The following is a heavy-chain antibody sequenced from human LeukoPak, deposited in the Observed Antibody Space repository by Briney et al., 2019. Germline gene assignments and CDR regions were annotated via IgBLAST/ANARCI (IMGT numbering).Heavy chain of an antibody. CDR1: GFTFSSYA. V-gene: IGHV3-30-3*01. D-gene: IGHD1-26*01. Sequence: GGSLRLSCAASGFTFSSYAMHWVRQAPGKGLEWVAVISYDGSNKYYAGSVKGRFTISRDNSKNTLYLQMNSLRAEDTAVYYCARDSGSYLGDYWGQGTLVTVSS. CDR2: ISYDGSNK. CDR3: ARDSGSYLGDY. J-gene: IGHJ4*02.